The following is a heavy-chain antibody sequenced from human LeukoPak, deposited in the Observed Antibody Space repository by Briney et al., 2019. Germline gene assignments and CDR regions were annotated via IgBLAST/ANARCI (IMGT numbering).Heavy chain of an antibody. Sequence: ASVKVSCKASGYTFTSYAMHWVRQAPGQRLEWMGWINAGNGNTKYSQEFQGRVTITRDTSASTAYMELRSLRSDDTAVYYCARYSSSWPYNWFDPWGQGTLVTVSS. D-gene: IGHD6-13*01. J-gene: IGHJ5*02. V-gene: IGHV1-3*01. CDR1: GYTFTSYA. CDR2: INAGNGNT. CDR3: ARYSSSWPYNWFDP.